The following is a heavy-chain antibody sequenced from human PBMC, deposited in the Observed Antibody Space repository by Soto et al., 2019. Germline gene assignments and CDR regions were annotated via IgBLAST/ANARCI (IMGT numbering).Heavy chain of an antibody. D-gene: IGHD3-10*01. J-gene: IGHJ3*02. V-gene: IGHV3-72*01. Sequence: PGGSLRLSCATSGFTFSDHYMDWVRQAPGKGLEWVGRTRNKANSYTTEYAASVKGRFAISRDNSLSSVYLQMNSLTTEDTAVYYCARVLVFNSGGYYTEALDIWGQGTMVTVSS. CDR1: GFTFSDHY. CDR3: ARVLVFNSGGYYTEALDI. CDR2: TRNKANSYTT.